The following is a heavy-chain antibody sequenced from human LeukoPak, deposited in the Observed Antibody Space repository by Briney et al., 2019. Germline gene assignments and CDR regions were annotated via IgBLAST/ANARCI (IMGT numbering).Heavy chain of an antibody. J-gene: IGHJ4*02. CDR1: GGSISSSSYY. V-gene: IGHV4-39*07. Sequence: SETLSLTCTVSGGSISSSSYYWGWIRQPPGKGLEWIGSIYYSGGTYYNPSLKSRVTISVDTSKNQFSLKLSSVTAADTAVYYCARGPSIAARRPYYFDYWGQGTLVTVSS. CDR2: IYYSGGT. D-gene: IGHD6-6*01. CDR3: ARGPSIAARRPYYFDY.